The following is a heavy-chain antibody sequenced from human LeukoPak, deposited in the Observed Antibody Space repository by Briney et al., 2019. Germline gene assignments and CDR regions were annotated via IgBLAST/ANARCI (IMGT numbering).Heavy chain of an antibody. J-gene: IGHJ6*02. Sequence: GSLRLSCAASGFTFSSYAMTWVRHAPGKGLEWVSASTGSGGTTYYADSVMGRFTISRDNSKNTLYLQMNSLRAEDTAVYYCAKLQSDGLRTYYGMDVWGQGTTVTVSS. D-gene: IGHD3-10*01. V-gene: IGHV3-23*01. CDR1: GFTFSSYA. CDR2: STGSGGTT. CDR3: AKLQSDGLRTYYGMDV.